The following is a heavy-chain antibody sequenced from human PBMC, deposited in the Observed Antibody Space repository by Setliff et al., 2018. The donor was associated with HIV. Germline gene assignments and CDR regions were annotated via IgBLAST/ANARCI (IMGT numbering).Heavy chain of an antibody. CDR1: GFTFSSYW. Sequence: QPGGSLRLSCAASGFTFSSYWMSWVRQAPGKGLEWVTNIKQDGSEKYYVDSVKGRFTISRDNAENSLYLQMNSLRAEDTAVYYCARDLVWPYSSRWYDAFDIWGQGTMVTVSS. CDR3: ARDLVWPYSSRWYDAFDI. D-gene: IGHD6-13*01. J-gene: IGHJ3*02. CDR2: IKQDGSEK. V-gene: IGHV3-7*03.